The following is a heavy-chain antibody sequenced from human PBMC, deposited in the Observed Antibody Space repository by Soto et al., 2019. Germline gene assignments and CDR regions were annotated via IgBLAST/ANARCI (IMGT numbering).Heavy chain of an antibody. J-gene: IGHJ4*02. CDR1: GFTFSSYA. V-gene: IGHV3-30-3*01. Sequence: GGSLRLSCAASGFTFSSYAMHWVRQAPGKGLEWVAVISYDGSNKYYADSVKGRFTISRDNSKNTLYLQMNSLRAEDTAVYYCARDPELERRGGYFDYWGQGTLVTVSS. CDR3: ARDPELERRGGYFDY. CDR2: ISYDGSNK. D-gene: IGHD1-1*01.